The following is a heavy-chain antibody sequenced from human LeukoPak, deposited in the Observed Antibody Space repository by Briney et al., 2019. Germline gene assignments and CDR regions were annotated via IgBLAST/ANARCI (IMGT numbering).Heavy chain of an antibody. Sequence: GGSLRLSCAVSGLTFSSFPMTWVRQAPGKGLEWVSAISGSGENAYYAASVQGRFTISRDNSSNTLYLQMNSLRAEDTAVYYCAKDRGYWGQGTLVTVSS. CDR2: ISGSGENA. CDR3: AKDRGY. D-gene: IGHD6-13*01. V-gene: IGHV3-23*01. J-gene: IGHJ4*02. CDR1: GLTFSSFP.